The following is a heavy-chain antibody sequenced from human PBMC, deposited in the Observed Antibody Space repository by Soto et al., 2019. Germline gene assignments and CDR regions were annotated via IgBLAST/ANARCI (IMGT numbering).Heavy chain of an antibody. V-gene: IGHV4-31*03. J-gene: IGHJ3*02. CDR2: MCYSGST. D-gene: IGHD4-17*01. Sequence: SETLSLTCTVSGGSVTGGGFCWSWIRQHPGEGLEFIGYMCYSGSTNYNPSLKSRVAISIDTSKNQFSLTLTFVTAADTAVYYCASRDYGYTFNIWGHGTMVTVSS. CDR1: GGSVTGGGFC. CDR3: ASRDYGYTFNI.